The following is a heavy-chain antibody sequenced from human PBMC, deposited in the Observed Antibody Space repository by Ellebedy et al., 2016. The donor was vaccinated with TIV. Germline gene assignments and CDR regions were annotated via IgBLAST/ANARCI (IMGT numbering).Heavy chain of an antibody. D-gene: IGHD4-17*01. J-gene: IGHJ3*02. V-gene: IGHV3-7*01. Sequence: GGSLRLSCAASGFSFRSYWMSWVRQAPGKGLEWVASIRQDGNEKDYVDSVKGRFAISRDNAQTSLYLQMNSLGADDTAMYYCASDGSYGDYRSPTHAFVIWGQGTMVTVSS. CDR3: ASDGSYGDYRSPTHAFVI. CDR2: IRQDGNEK. CDR1: GFSFRSYW.